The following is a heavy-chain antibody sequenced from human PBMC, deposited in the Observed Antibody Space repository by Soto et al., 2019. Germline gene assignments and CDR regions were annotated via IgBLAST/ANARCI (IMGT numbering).Heavy chain of an antibody. V-gene: IGHV4-34*01. CDR3: ASAHYYYYYYMDV. Sequence: QVQLQQWGAGLLKPSETLSLTCAVYGGSFSGYYWSWIRQPPGKGLEWIGEINHSGSTNYNPSLKSRVTISVDTSKNQFSLKLSSVTAADTAVYYCASAHYYYYYYMDVWGKGTTVTVSS. J-gene: IGHJ6*03. CDR1: GGSFSGYY. CDR2: INHSGST.